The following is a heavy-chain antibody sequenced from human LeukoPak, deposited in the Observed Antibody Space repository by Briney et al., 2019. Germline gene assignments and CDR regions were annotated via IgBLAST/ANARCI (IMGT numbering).Heavy chain of an antibody. CDR3: ASSTRYCSSTSCLTAFDI. Sequence: PSETLSLTCTVSGGSISSSSYYWGWIRQPPGKGLEWIGSIYYSGSTHYNPSLKSRVTISVDTSKNQFSLKLSSVTAADTAVYYCASSTRYCSSTSCLTAFDIWGQGTMVTVSS. J-gene: IGHJ3*02. V-gene: IGHV4-39*01. CDR1: GGSISSSSYY. CDR2: IYYSGST. D-gene: IGHD2-2*01.